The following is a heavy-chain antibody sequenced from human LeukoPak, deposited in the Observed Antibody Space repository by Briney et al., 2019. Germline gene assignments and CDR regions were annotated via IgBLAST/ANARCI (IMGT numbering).Heavy chain of an antibody. Sequence: SETLSLTCTVSGVSVSSGSYYWSWIRQPPGKGLEWIGYIYYSGSTNYNPSLKSRVTISVDTSKNQFSLKLSSVTAADTAVYYCARDKGLWFGELSGAFDYWGQGTLVTVSS. CDR2: IYYSGST. J-gene: IGHJ4*02. CDR3: ARDKGLWFGELSGAFDY. D-gene: IGHD3-10*01. V-gene: IGHV4-61*01. CDR1: GVSVSSGSYY.